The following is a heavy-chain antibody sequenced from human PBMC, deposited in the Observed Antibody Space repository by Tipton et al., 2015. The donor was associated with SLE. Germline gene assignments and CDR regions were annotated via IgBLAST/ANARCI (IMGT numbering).Heavy chain of an antibody. CDR2: IYHSETT. J-gene: IGHJ4*02. Sequence: TLSLTCTVSGGSISSSTYYWGWFRQSPGKGLEWIGNIYHSETTYSNPSLKSRVTNSVDTSKNHFSLKLTSLTAADTAVDYCARQGAAGPGRPFGYWGQGTLVTVSS. V-gene: IGHV4-39*01. CDR3: ARQGAAGPGRPFGY. D-gene: IGHD6-13*01. CDR1: GGSISSSTYY.